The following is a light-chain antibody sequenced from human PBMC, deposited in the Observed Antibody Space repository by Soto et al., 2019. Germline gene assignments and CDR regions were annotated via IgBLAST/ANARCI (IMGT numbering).Light chain of an antibody. J-gene: IGLJ2*01. CDR3: AAWDDSLSGHVV. Sequence: QSVLTQPPSASGTPGQRVTISCSGRSSNIGSNYVYWYQQLPGTAPKLLIYRNNQRPSGVPDRFSGSKSGTSASLAISGLRAEDEAEYYCAAWDDSLSGHVVFGGGTQLTVL. CDR2: RNN. CDR1: SSNIGSNY. V-gene: IGLV1-47*01.